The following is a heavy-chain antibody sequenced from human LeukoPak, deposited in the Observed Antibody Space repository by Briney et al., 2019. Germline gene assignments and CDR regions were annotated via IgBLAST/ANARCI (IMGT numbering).Heavy chain of an antibody. D-gene: IGHD3-9*01. Sequence: GGSLRLSCAASGFTFSSYSMNWVRQAPGKGLEGVSYISSSSSSTIYYADSVKGRFPISRDNAKNSLYLQMNSLRDEDTAVYYCARDRALTVLDYYYGMDVWGQGTTVTVSS. CDR3: ARDRALTVLDYYYGMDV. J-gene: IGHJ6*02. CDR2: ISSSSSSTI. CDR1: GFTFSSYS. V-gene: IGHV3-48*02.